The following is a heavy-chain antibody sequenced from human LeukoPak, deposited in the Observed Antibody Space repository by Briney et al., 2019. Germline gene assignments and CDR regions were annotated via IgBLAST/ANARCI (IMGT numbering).Heavy chain of an antibody. CDR2: ISYDGRNK. CDR1: VFTLSIYA. CDR3: ARGGPVLQLLWGAFDI. D-gene: IGHD1-7*01. J-gene: IGHJ3*02. Sequence: PGGSLRLSCAASVFTLSIYAIHGAPDAPGKGLEGGAVISYDGRNKYYADSVKRRYPISRDNSKNTLYLQKHTLRAGDTPIYFCARGGPVLQLLWGAFDIWGQGTSVSV. V-gene: IGHV3-30*04.